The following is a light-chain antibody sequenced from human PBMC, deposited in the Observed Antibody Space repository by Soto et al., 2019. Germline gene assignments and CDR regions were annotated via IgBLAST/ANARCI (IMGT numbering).Light chain of an antibody. CDR1: QSVLYSSNNKSY. CDR3: QQYYTTPYT. J-gene: IGKJ2*01. CDR2: WAS. Sequence: DIVMTQFPDSLTVPLGERATINCKSSQSVLYSSNNKSYLAWYQHKPGQPPKVLIYWASTRESGVPDRFSGSGSGTDFTLTISSLQADVVAVYYCQQYYTTPYTFGQGTKLEIK. V-gene: IGKV4-1*01.